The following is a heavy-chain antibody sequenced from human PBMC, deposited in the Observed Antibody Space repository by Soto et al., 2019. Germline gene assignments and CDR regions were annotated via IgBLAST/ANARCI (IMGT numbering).Heavy chain of an antibody. V-gene: IGHV3-21*02. CDR3: ARALSYDGGGYFFAY. D-gene: IGHD3-22*01. CDR2: ISSSTSYI. J-gene: IGHJ4*02. CDR1: GFTFSTYT. Sequence: EVQLVESGGGLVKPGGSLRLFCEASGFTFSTYTLNWVRQAPGKGLEWVSSISSSTSYIYYADSVKGRFTISRDNAKNSLYLQMNSLRAEDTAVYYCARALSYDGGGYFFAYWGQGTLVTVSS.